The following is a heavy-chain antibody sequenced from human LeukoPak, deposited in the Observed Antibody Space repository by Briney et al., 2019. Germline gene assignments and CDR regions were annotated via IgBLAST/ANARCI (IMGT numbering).Heavy chain of an antibody. J-gene: IGHJ4*02. Sequence: GSLRLSCAASGFTVSGNSMSWVRQAPGKGLEWVSLISSDGDTNYADSVKGRFTISRDNSHNTVYLQMNSLRAEDTALYYCAGDPDGSYFDYWGQGTLVTVSS. D-gene: IGHD3-10*01. CDR2: ISSDGDT. CDR3: AGDPDGSYFDY. CDR1: GFTVSGNS. V-gene: IGHV3-66*01.